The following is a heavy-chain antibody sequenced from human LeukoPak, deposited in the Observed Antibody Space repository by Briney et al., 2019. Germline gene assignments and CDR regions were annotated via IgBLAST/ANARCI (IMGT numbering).Heavy chain of an antibody. Sequence: PGGSLRLSCAASGFTFSTYSMNWVRQAPGKGLEWVSYIGNYATSYADSVKGRFTISRDTAKNSLYLQMNSLRAEDTAVYYCARDFMYAFDIWGQGTMVTVSS. J-gene: IGHJ3*02. V-gene: IGHV3-48*01. CDR1: GFTFSTYS. CDR2: IGNYAT. D-gene: IGHD3-10*02. CDR3: ARDFMYAFDI.